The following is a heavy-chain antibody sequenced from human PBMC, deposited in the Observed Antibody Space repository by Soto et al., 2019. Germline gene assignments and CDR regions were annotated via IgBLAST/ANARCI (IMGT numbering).Heavy chain of an antibody. CDR2: ISGSGGST. CDR1: GFTFSSYA. CDR3: ANIRDGYNESYFDY. Sequence: GGSLRLSCAASGFTFSSYAMSWVRQAPGKGLEWVSAISGSGGSTYYADSVKGRFTISRDNSKNTLYLQMNSLRAEDTAVYYCANIRDGYNESYFDYWGQGTLVTVSS. V-gene: IGHV3-23*01. J-gene: IGHJ4*02. D-gene: IGHD5-12*01.